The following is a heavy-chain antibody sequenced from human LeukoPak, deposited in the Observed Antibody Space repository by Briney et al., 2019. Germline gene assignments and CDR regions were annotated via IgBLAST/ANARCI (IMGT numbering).Heavy chain of an antibody. D-gene: IGHD1-26*01. Sequence: GESLKISCQGSGYNFTSYWIGWVRQMPGKGLEWMGIIYPGDSDTRYSPSFQGQVTISADKSISTAYLHWSSLKASDTAMYFCARHVSPTNVGASPMNYWGQGTLVTVSS. V-gene: IGHV5-51*01. CDR2: IYPGDSDT. CDR3: ARHVSPTNVGASPMNY. J-gene: IGHJ4*02. CDR1: GYNFTSYW.